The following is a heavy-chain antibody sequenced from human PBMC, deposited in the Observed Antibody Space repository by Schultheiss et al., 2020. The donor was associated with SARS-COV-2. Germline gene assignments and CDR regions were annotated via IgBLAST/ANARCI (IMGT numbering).Heavy chain of an antibody. Sequence: GGSLRLSCAASGFTFSSYSMNWVRQAPGKGLEWVSYISSSGSTIYYADSVKGRFTISRDNAKNSLYLQMNSLRAEDTAVYYCAKHWERWLQLSSYYYYGMDVWGQGTTVTVSS. J-gene: IGHJ6*02. V-gene: IGHV3-48*04. CDR1: GFTFSSYS. CDR3: AKHWERWLQLSSYYYYGMDV. CDR2: ISSSGSTI. D-gene: IGHD5-24*01.